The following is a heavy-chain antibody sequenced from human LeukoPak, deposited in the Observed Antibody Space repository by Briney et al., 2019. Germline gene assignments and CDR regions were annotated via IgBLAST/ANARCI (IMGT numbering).Heavy chain of an antibody. CDR3: AREFSVATPPYFDY. CDR2: ISYDGSNK. D-gene: IGHD3-3*01. Sequence: GGSLRLSCAASGFTFSSYAMHWVRQAPGKGLEWVAVISYDGSNKYYADSVKGRFTISRDNSKNTLYLQMNSLRAEDTAVYYCAREFSVATPPYFDYWGQGTLVTVSS. CDR1: GFTFSSYA. V-gene: IGHV3-30-3*01. J-gene: IGHJ4*02.